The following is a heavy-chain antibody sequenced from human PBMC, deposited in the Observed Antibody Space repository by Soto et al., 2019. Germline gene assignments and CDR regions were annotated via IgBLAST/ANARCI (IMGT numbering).Heavy chain of an antibody. J-gene: IGHJ4*02. CDR3: VSDRGYGHASVPYS. Sequence: QAHLVESGGGVVQPGRSLRLSCAASGFTFTSYGMHWVRQAPGTRLEGVAVISYDGGLQHYADSVKGRFTISRDNSKNMVLLKMNSLRAEGTAVYYWVSDRGYGHASVPYSWGQGTLVSVSS. D-gene: IGHD5-18*01. CDR1: GFTFTSYG. CDR2: ISYDGGLQ. V-gene: IGHV3-30*05.